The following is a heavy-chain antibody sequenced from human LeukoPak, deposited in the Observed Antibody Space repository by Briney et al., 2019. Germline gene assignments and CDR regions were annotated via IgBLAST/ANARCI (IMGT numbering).Heavy chain of an antibody. Sequence: PGRSLRLSCAASRLTFSSYAMHWVRQPPGKGLEWVAVISYDGNNKYYADSVRGRFTISRDNSKNTLYLQMNSLRAQDTAVYYCSSSRFDWLPYFEYWGQGTLVTVSS. V-gene: IGHV3-30-3*01. CDR2: ISYDGNNK. CDR1: RLTFSSYA. J-gene: IGHJ4*02. CDR3: SSSRFDWLPYFEY. D-gene: IGHD3-9*01.